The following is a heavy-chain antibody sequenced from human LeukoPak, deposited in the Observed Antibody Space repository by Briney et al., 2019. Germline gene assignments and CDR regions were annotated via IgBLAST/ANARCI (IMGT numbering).Heavy chain of an antibody. CDR1: RYSISSGNY. J-gene: IGHJ4*02. CDR2: IYHSGIT. V-gene: IGHV4-38-2*02. Sequence: SETLSPTCTVSRYSISSGNYWGWIRQPPGKGPEWIGSIYHSGITYYNPSLKSRVSISVDTSKNQFSLRLSSVTAADTAEYYCARDGDFYYFDYWGQGTQVTVSS. CDR3: ARDGDFYYFDY.